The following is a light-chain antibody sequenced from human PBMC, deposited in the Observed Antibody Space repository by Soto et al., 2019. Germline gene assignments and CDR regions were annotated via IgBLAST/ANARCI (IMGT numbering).Light chain of an antibody. J-gene: IGLJ2*01. CDR2: RIN. CDR1: SSNIGSYY. Sequence: QSVLTQAPSASGTPGQRVTISCSGSSSNIGSYYVYWYQQLPGTAPKLLIYRINQRPSGVPDRFSGSKSGTSASLAISGLRSEDEADYYCAAWDDSLSGLVFGGGTKLTVL. V-gene: IGLV1-47*01. CDR3: AAWDDSLSGLV.